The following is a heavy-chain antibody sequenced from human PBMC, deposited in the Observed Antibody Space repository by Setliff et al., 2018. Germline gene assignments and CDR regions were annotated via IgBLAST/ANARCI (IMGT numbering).Heavy chain of an antibody. CDR1: GFTFSGYG. CDR3: AKDTYYYDSSGYYIFEY. V-gene: IGHV3-30*02. CDR2: IRPDGSNK. Sequence: GGSLRLYCAASGFTFSGYGIHWVRQAPGKGLEWVAFIRPDGSNKYYADFVKGRFTISRDNSKNTLYLKMNSLRVEDTAVYYCAKDTYYYDSSGYYIFEYWGQGTLVTVSS. D-gene: IGHD3-22*01. J-gene: IGHJ4*02.